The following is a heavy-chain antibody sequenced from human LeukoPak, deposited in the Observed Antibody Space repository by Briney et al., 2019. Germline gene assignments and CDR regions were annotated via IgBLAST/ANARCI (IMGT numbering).Heavy chain of an antibody. J-gene: IGHJ4*02. V-gene: IGHV3-23*01. Sequence: GGSLRLSCAASGFPFSSYAKSWVRQPPEKGLEWYSAISGSGGSTYYADSVKGRFTIFRDNSKNTLYLQMNSLGAEDTAVYYCAKDRSSYVQSFDYWGQGTLVTVSS. CDR1: GFPFSSYA. D-gene: IGHD5-18*01. CDR2: ISGSGGST. CDR3: AKDRSSYVQSFDY.